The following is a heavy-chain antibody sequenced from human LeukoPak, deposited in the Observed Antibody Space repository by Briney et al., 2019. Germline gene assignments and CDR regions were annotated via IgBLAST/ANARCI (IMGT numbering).Heavy chain of an antibody. CDR2: INPSGGST. Sequence: ASVKVSCKASGYTFTSYYMHWVRQAPGQGLEWMGIINPSGGSTSYAQKFQGRVTMTRNTSISTAYMELSSLRSEDTAVYYCARGRVGIAAAGTRRRYYYYMDVWGKGTTVTVSS. J-gene: IGHJ6*03. CDR1: GYTFTSYY. CDR3: ARGRVGIAAAGTRRRYYYYMDV. D-gene: IGHD6-13*01. V-gene: IGHV1-46*01.